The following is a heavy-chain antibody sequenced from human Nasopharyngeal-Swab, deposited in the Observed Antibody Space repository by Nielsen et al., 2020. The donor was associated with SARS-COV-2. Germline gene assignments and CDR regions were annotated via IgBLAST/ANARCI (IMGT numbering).Heavy chain of an antibody. V-gene: IGHV1-69*06. Sequence: SVKVSCKASGYTFTGYYMHWVRQAPGQGLEWMGGIIPIFGTANYAQKFQGRVTITADKSTSTAYMELSSLRSEDTAVYYCARSPGNYYYYYGMDVWGQGTTVTVSS. CDR3: ARSPGNYYYYYGMDV. D-gene: IGHD1-26*01. J-gene: IGHJ6*02. CDR1: GYTFTGYY. CDR2: IIPIFGTA.